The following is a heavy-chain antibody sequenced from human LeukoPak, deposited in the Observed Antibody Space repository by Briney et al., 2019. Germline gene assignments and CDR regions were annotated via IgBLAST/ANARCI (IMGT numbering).Heavy chain of an antibody. CDR2: ISYDGSNK. Sequence: GGSLRLSCAASGFTFSSYGMHWVRQAPGKGLEWVAVISYDGSNKYYAYSVKGRFTISSDNSKNTLYLQMNSLRADNTAVHYVAKDRGSSSADYCVFMEVWGEGPRVTVSS. D-gene: IGHD6-6*01. J-gene: IGHJ6*03. CDR3: AKDRGSSSADYCVFMEV. V-gene: IGHV3-30*18. CDR1: GFTFSSYG.